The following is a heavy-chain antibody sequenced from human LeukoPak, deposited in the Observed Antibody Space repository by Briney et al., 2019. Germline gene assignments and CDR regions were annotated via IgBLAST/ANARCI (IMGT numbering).Heavy chain of an antibody. V-gene: IGHV3-30*04. CDR1: GFTFSSYA. J-gene: IGHJ4*02. CDR2: ISYDGSNK. CDR3: ARDLFPMVRGVMVF. D-gene: IGHD3-10*01. Sequence: PGGSLRLSCAASGFTFSSYAMHWVRQAPGKGLQRVAVISYDGSNKYYADSVKGRFTISRDNSKNTLYLQMNSLRAEDTAVYYCARDLFPMVRGVMVFWGQGTLVTVSS.